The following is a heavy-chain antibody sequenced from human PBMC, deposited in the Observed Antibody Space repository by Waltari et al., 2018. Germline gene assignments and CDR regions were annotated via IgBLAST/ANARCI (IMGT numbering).Heavy chain of an antibody. J-gene: IGHJ6*02. CDR1: GGLISSPNW. V-gene: IGHV4-4*02. Sequence: QVQLQESGPGLVKPSGTLSLTCAVSGGLISSPNWCRSLRQPPGKGLEWIGEICHSGSTNYNPSLKSRVTISVDKSKNQFSLKLSSVTAADTAVYYCASAAYYYYYYGMDVWGQGTTVTVSS. CDR3: ASAAYYYYYYGMDV. CDR2: ICHSGST. D-gene: IGHD2-15*01.